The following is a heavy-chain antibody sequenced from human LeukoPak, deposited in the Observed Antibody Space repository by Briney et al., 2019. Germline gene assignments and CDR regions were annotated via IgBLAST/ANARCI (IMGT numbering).Heavy chain of an antibody. D-gene: IGHD2-2*01. J-gene: IGHJ6*02. V-gene: IGHV1-69*13. CDR1: GGTFSSYA. Sequence: SVKVSCKASGGTFSSYAISWVRQAPGQGLEWMGGIIPIFGTANYAQKFQGRVTITADESTSTAYMELSSLRSEDTAVYYCASRFPVPAARATMNYYYYYGMDVWGQGTTVTVSS. CDR2: IIPIFGTA. CDR3: ASRFPVPAARATMNYYYYYGMDV.